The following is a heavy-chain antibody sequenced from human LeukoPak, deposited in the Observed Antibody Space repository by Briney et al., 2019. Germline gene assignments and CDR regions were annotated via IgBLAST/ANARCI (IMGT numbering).Heavy chain of an antibody. Sequence: GGSLRLSCGASGFTVSSNYMSWVRQAPGKGLEWVSVIYSGGSTYYADSVKGRFTISRDNAKNTLYLQMNSLRAEDTAVYYCARAGILTGHSFDYWGQGTLVTVSS. J-gene: IGHJ4*02. CDR3: ARAGILTGHSFDY. D-gene: IGHD3-9*01. V-gene: IGHV3-66*01. CDR2: IYSGGST. CDR1: GFTVSSNY.